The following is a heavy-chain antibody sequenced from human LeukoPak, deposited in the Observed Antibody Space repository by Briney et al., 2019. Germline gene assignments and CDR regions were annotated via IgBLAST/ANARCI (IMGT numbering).Heavy chain of an antibody. V-gene: IGHV3-11*01. Sequence: PGGSLRLSCAASGFTFSDYYMTWIRQAPGRGLEWVSYISGSGTTIYYADSVKGRFTISRDNAKNSLYLQMNSLRAEDTAVYYCAKPARTDAFDIWGQGTMITVSS. D-gene: IGHD1-14*01. CDR3: AKPARTDAFDI. CDR1: GFTFSDYY. J-gene: IGHJ3*02. CDR2: ISGSGTTI.